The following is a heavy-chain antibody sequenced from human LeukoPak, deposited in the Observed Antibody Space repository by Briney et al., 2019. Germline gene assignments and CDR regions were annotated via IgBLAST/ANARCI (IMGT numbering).Heavy chain of an antibody. CDR2: IKQDGSEE. V-gene: IGHV3-7*01. Sequence: QPGGSLRLSCAASGFTFSSYEMNWVRQAPGKGLEWVANIKQDGSEEYYVDSVKGRFTMSRDNAKNSLYLQMNSLRAEDTAVYYCARAYFHWMATITERVSQNYYQYMDVWGKGTTVTVSS. J-gene: IGHJ6*03. D-gene: IGHD5-24*01. CDR1: GFTFSSYE. CDR3: ARAYFHWMATITERVSQNYYQYMDV.